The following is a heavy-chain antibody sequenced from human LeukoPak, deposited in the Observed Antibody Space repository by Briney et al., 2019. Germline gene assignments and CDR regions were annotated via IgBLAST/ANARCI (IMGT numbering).Heavy chain of an antibody. J-gene: IGHJ4*02. CDR1: GFTFSSYS. CDR3: ARVLHKRNYDSSIYYGH. V-gene: IGHV3-48*01. D-gene: IGHD3-22*01. CDR2: ISSGSSTI. Sequence: GGSLRLSCAASGFTFSSYSMNWVRQAPGKGLEWVSYISSGSSTIYYADSVKGRFTISRDNAKNSLYLQMNSLRAEDTAVYYCARVLHKRNYDSSIYYGHWGQGILVTVSS.